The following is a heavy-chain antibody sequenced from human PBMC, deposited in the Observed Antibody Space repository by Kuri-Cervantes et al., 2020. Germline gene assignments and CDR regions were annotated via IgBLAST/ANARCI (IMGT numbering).Heavy chain of an antibody. Sequence: GESLKISCAASGFIVNNNYMAWARQAPGKGLEWVSVVHSGGNTYYADSVKGRFTISRDSSKNTVYLQMNSLRAEDTAVYYCARSRIVVVPAATRDAFDIWGQGTMVTVSS. J-gene: IGHJ3*02. CDR1: GFIVNNNY. V-gene: IGHV3-66*02. CDR3: ARSRIVVVPAATRDAFDI. D-gene: IGHD2-2*01. CDR2: VHSGGNT.